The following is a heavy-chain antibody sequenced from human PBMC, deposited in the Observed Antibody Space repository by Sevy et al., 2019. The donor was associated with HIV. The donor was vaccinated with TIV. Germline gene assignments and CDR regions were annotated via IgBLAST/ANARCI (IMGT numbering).Heavy chain of an antibody. CDR3: AKDGGWYNYAPPDQ. J-gene: IGHJ5*02. V-gene: IGHV3-30*18. Sequence: GGSLRLSCSASGFTFSSSGMHWVRQAPGSGLEWVAIISYDGRNKYYADSVKGRFTISRDNSKNTLYLQMNSLRTEDTAVYYCAKDGGWYNYAPPDQWGQGTLVTVSS. D-gene: IGHD1-1*01. CDR2: ISYDGRNK. CDR1: GFTFSSSG.